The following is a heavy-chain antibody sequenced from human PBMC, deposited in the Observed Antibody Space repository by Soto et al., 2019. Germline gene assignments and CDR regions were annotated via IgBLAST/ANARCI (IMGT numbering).Heavy chain of an antibody. CDR1: GFTCSSYA. D-gene: IGHD3-3*01. CDR3: AKHPLEWLSSSYFDY. Sequence: PGGSLRLSCAASGFTCSSYAMSWVRQAPGKGLEWVSAISGSGGSTYYADSVKGRFTISRDNSKNTLYLQMNSLRAEDTAVYYCAKHPLEWLSSSYFDYWGQGTLVTVSS. J-gene: IGHJ4*02. CDR2: ISGSGGST. V-gene: IGHV3-23*01.